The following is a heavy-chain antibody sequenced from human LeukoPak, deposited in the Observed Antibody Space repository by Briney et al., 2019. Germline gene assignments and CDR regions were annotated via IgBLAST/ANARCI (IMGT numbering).Heavy chain of an antibody. CDR2: IKPVGSEG. D-gene: IGHD4-17*01. J-gene: IGHJ3*01. CDR1: GFTFSTYW. Sequence: GGSLRLSCAASGFTFSTYWMSWVRQAPGKGLEWVANIKPVGSEGYCMGSVKGRFNISRDNAKSSLYLQMNSLRAEDTAVYYCARGDFDDSGDYVDAFEFWGQGTMVTVSA. V-gene: IGHV3-7*01. CDR3: ARGDFDDSGDYVDAFEF.